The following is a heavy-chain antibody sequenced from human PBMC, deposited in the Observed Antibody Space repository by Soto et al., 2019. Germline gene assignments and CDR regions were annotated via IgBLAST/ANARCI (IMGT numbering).Heavy chain of an antibody. Sequence: ASVKVSCKASGYTFTSYAMHWVRQAPGQRLEWMGWINAGNGNTKYSQKFQGRVTITRDTSASTAYMELSSLRSEDTAVYYCARDLNSGMPLDYWGQGTLVTVSS. CDR1: GYTFTSYA. CDR2: INAGNGNT. J-gene: IGHJ4*02. D-gene: IGHD1-26*01. CDR3: ARDLNSGMPLDY. V-gene: IGHV1-3*01.